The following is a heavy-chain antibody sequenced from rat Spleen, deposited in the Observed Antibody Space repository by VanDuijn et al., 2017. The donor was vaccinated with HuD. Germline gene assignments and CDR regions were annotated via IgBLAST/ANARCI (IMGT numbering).Heavy chain of an antibody. CDR2: ISYDGSST. Sequence: EVQLVESGGGLVQPGRSLKLSCAASGFTFSDYGVAWVRQAPTTGLEWVATISYDGSSTYYRDSVKGRFTISRDNAKSTLYLQMDSLRSEDTATYYCARPINYPDYFFDYWGQGVMVSVSS. J-gene: IGHJ2*01. CDR1: GFTFSDYG. V-gene: IGHV5-29*01. D-gene: IGHD1-4*01. CDR3: ARPINYPDYFFDY.